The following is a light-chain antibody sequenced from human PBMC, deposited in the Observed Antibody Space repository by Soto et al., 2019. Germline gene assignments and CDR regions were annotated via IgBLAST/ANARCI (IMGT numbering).Light chain of an antibody. Sequence: QPVLTQPASVSGSPGQSITISCTGTSSDVGSHNLVSWYQQYPGKAPKLIISEASKRPSGVSNRFSGSKSGSTASLTISGLQAEDEADYYCCSNAPSSTYVFGTGTKLTVL. V-gene: IGLV2-23*01. CDR1: SSDVGSHNL. J-gene: IGLJ1*01. CDR2: EAS. CDR3: CSNAPSSTYV.